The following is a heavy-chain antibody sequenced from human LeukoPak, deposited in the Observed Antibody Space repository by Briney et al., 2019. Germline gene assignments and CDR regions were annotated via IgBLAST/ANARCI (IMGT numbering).Heavy chain of an antibody. V-gene: IGHV1-2*02. CDR1: GYTFTGYY. CDR3: ARAEYYDSSGYPGDY. Sequence: ASVKVSCKASGYTFTGYYMHWVRQAPGQGLEWMGWINPNSGGTNYARKFQGRVTMARDTSISTAYMELSRLRSDDTAVYYCARAEYYDSSGYPGDYWGQGTLVTVSS. D-gene: IGHD3-22*01. J-gene: IGHJ4*02. CDR2: INPNSGGT.